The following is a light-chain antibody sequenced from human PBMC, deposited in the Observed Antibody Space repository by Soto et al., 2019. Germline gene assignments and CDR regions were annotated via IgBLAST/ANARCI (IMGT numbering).Light chain of an antibody. J-gene: IGLJ1*01. CDR2: EVS. V-gene: IGLV2-14*01. Sequence: QSALTQPASVSGSPGQSITISCTRTSSDVGDYKYVSWYQKHPGKAPKALIYEVSNRPSGVSNRFSGSKSGNTASLTISGLQAEDEADYYCSSYTTSNTLVFGPGTKVTVL. CDR3: SSYTTSNTLV. CDR1: SSDVGDYKY.